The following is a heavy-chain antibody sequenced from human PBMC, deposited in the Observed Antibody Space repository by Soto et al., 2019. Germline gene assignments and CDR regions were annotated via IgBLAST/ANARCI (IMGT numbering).Heavy chain of an antibody. CDR1: GFTFSSYG. CDR3: AKSFGVRGVLYYYYYGMDV. J-gene: IGHJ6*02. V-gene: IGHV3-30*18. CDR2: ISYDGSNK. D-gene: IGHD3-10*01. Sequence: QVQLVESGGGVVQPGRSLRLSCAASGFTFSSYGMHWVRQAPGKGLEWVAVISYDGSNKYYADSVKGRFTISRDNSKNTLYLQMNSLRDEDTAVYYCAKSFGVRGVLYYYYYGMDVWGQGTTVTVSS.